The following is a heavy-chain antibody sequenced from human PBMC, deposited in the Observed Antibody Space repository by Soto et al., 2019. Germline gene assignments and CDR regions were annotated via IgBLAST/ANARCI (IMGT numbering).Heavy chain of an antibody. CDR2: IYTSGST. D-gene: IGHD6-19*01. CDR1: GGSVSSGSYY. Sequence: SETLSLTCTVSGGSVSSGSYYWSWIRHPAGKGLEWIGRIYTSGSTNYNPSLKSRVTMSVDTSKNQFSLKLSSVTAADTAVYYCAREIQQWLVLGWFDPWGQGTLVTVSS. CDR3: AREIQQWLVLGWFDP. J-gene: IGHJ5*02. V-gene: IGHV4-61*02.